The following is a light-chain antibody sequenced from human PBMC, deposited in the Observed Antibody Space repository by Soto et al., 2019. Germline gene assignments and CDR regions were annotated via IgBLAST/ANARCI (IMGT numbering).Light chain of an antibody. CDR1: QSVSSN. CDR2: GAS. Sequence: EIVMTQSPDTLPVSPGERATLSCRASQSVSSNLAWYQQKPGQAPRLLIYGASIRGTGNPARFSGSGSGTEVTLTISSLQPEDFAVYYCQQYSKWPPRTFGQGTKLEIK. J-gene: IGKJ2*01. CDR3: QQYSKWPPRT. V-gene: IGKV3-15*01.